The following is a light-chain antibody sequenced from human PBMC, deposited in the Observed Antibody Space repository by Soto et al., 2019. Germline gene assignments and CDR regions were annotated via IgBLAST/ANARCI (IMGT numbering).Light chain of an antibody. CDR3: QHYNNWPLT. CDR2: DAS. CDR1: QSVSSY. J-gene: IGKJ4*01. Sequence: EIVLTQSPDTLSLSPGERATLSCRASQSVSSYLAWYQQKPGQAPRLLIYDASNRATGIPARFSGSGSGTEFTLTISSLQSEDFAVYYCQHYNNWPLTFGGGTKVDIK. V-gene: IGKV3-11*01.